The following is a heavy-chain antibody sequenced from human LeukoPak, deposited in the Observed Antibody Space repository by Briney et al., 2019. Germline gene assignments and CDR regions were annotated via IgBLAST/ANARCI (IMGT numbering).Heavy chain of an antibody. J-gene: IGHJ6*03. CDR1: GYTLTELS. CDR3: ATTQSYSGYDHDYYYYMDV. V-gene: IGHV1-24*01. D-gene: IGHD5-12*01. CDR2: FDPEDGET. Sequence: ASVKVSCKVSGYTLTELSMHWVRQAPGKGLEWMGGFDPEDGETIYAQKFQGRVTMTEDTSTDTAYMELSSLRSEDTAVYYCATTQSYSGYDHDYYYYMDVWGKGTTVTVSS.